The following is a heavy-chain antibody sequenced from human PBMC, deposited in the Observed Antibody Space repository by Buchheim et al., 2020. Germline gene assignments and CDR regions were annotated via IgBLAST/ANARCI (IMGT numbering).Heavy chain of an antibody. CDR3: AGDREKSSYYYYGMDV. J-gene: IGHJ6*02. D-gene: IGHD1-26*01. CDR2: ISSISSTI. Sequence: EVQLVESGGGLVQPGGSLRLSCAASGFTFSSYSMNWVRQAPGKGLEWVSYISSISSTIYYADSVKGRFTISRDNAKNSLYLQMNSLRAEDTAVYYCAGDREKSSYYYYGMDVWGQGTT. V-gene: IGHV3-48*01. CDR1: GFTFSSYS.